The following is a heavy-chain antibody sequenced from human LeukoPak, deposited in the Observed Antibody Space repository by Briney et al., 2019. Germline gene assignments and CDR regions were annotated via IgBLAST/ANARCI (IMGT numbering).Heavy chain of an antibody. CDR3: AREPIAVAGRGGFDY. CDR1: GGSISSGGYY. Sequence: PSQTLSLTCTVSGGSISSGGYYGSCIRQPPGKGLEWIGYIYHSGSTYYHPSLKSRVTISVDRSKNQFSLKLSSVTAADTAVYYCAREPIAVAGRGGFDYWGQGTLVTVSS. V-gene: IGHV4-30-2*01. J-gene: IGHJ4*02. CDR2: IYHSGST. D-gene: IGHD6-19*01.